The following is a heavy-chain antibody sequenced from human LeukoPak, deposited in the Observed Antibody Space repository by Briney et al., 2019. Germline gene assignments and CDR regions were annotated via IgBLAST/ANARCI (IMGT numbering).Heavy chain of an antibody. V-gene: IGHV3-53*01. CDR3: ARDQRGYSYGLEDWFDP. CDR2: IYSGGST. Sequence: PGGSLRLSCAASGFTVSSNYMSWVRQAPGKGLEWVSVIYSGGSTYYADSVKGRFTISRDNSKNTLYLQMNSLRAEDTAVYYCARDQRGYSYGLEDWFDPWGQGTLVTVSS. J-gene: IGHJ5*02. D-gene: IGHD5-18*01. CDR1: GFTVSSNY.